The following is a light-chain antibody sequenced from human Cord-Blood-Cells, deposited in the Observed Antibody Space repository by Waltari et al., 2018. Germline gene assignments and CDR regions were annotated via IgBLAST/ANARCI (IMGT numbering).Light chain of an antibody. CDR3: AAWDDSLNGWV. CDR2: SNN. CDR1: SSNIGSNT. J-gene: IGLJ3*02. Sequence: QSVLTQPPSASGTPGQRVTISCSGSSSNIGSNTVNWYQQLPGTAPELLTYSNNQLPSGVPDRFSGAKSGTSASLAISGLQSEDEADYYCAAWDDSLNGWVFGGGTKLTVL. V-gene: IGLV1-44*01.